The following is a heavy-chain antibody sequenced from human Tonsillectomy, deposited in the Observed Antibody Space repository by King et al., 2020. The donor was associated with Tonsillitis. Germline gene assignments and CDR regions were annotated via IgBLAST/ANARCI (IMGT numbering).Heavy chain of an antibody. CDR3: ARQRDYYGSGSYVAYWYFDL. CDR2: MSDSGKV. J-gene: IGHJ2*01. CDR1: GASMRSHY. Sequence: VQLQESGPGLVKPSETLTLTCSVSGASMRSHYWSWIRQPPGKGLEWIGYMSDSGKVGFNPSLKSRATISADTSKKQFYLKLTSVTPSDTAFYYCARQRDYYGSGSYVAYWYFDLWGRGTLVTVSS. D-gene: IGHD3-10*01. V-gene: IGHV4-59*11.